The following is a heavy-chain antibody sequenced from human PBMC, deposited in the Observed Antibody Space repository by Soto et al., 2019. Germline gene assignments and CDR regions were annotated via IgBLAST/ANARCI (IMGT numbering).Heavy chain of an antibody. J-gene: IGHJ4*02. Sequence: ESGGGVVQPGRSLRLSCAASGFTSSSYAMHWVRQAPGKGLEWVAVISYDGSNKYYADSVKGRFTISRDNSKNTLYLQMNSLRAEDTAVYYCARDYDYYGSGSLTDYWGQGTLVTVSS. CDR1: GFTSSSYA. V-gene: IGHV3-30-3*01. D-gene: IGHD3-10*01. CDR3: ARDYDYYGSGSLTDY. CDR2: ISYDGSNK.